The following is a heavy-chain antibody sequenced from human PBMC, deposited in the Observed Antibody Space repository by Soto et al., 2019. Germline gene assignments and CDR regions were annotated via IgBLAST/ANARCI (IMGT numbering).Heavy chain of an antibody. V-gene: IGHV4-61*01. CDR1: GGSVSSGSYY. D-gene: IGHD2-21*02. J-gene: IGHJ6*02. CDR3: ARDLWGYCGTDCYPLDV. Sequence: SETLSLTCTVSGGSVSSGSYYWSWIRQPPGKGLEWIGYMYNTGSTVYNPSLKSRVTISVDTSKNQFSLKLNAVTAADTAVYYCARDLWGYCGTDCYPLDVWGQGTTVTVSS. CDR2: MYNTGST.